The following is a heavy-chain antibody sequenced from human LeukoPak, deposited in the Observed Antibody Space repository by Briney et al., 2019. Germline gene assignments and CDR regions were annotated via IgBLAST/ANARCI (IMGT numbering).Heavy chain of an antibody. V-gene: IGHV5-51*01. CDR2: VYPGDFRT. D-gene: IGHD5-18*01. J-gene: IGHJ3*02. CDR3: TRGKYSNGADSFDM. Sequence: GESLKISCKGSGYSFTSYLIGGGRQMPGKGLEGLGNVYPGDFRTEYSPCFRGRVTISLDKSIPTAYLQLNSLQAADIAMYYCTRGKYSNGADSFDMWGQGTMVTVSS. CDR1: GYSFTSYL.